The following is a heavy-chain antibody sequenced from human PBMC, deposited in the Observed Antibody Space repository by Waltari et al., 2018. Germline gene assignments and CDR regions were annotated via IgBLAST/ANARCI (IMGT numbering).Heavy chain of an antibody. CDR3: AKDAFGNTYLDH. V-gene: IGHV3-30*02. D-gene: IGHD3-10*01. CDR1: GFSLSHFG. J-gene: IGHJ4*01. CDR2: ASFDGSTT. Sequence: QVQLVESGGGVVQPGMSLRLSCAASGFSLSHFGMHWVRQAPGKGLEWVACASFDGSTTYYADSVRGRFTISRDNSKNTLYLDINTLRVDDTAIYYCAKDAFGNTYLDHWGQGTLVTVSS.